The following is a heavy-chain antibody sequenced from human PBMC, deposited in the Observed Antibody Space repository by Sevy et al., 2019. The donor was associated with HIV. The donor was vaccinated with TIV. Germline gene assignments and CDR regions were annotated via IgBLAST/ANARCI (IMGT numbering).Heavy chain of an antibody. Sequence: GGSLRLSCAVSGFTLGSYWMSWVRQAPGKGLEWVANIKPDGGEENYVDSVKGRFTISGDKAKNSLYLQMNSLVVDDTAGYYCARYLESRGNSDYLDYWGPGTLVTVSS. V-gene: IGHV3-7*03. J-gene: IGHJ4*02. CDR3: ARYLESRGNSDYLDY. CDR1: GFTLGSYW. CDR2: IKPDGGEE. D-gene: IGHD4-4*01.